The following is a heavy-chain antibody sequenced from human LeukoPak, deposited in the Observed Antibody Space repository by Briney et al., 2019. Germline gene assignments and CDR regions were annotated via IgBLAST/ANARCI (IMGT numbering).Heavy chain of an antibody. V-gene: IGHV1-69*04. D-gene: IGHD2-21*02. CDR3: ARGGPLQFFSPLDF. Sequence: SVKVSCKASGGTFSSYAISWVRQAPGQGLEWMGRIIPILGIANYAQKFQGRVTITADKSTSTAYMELSSLRSEDTAVYYCARGGPLQFFSPLDFWGQGTLATVSS. CDR1: GGTFSSYA. J-gene: IGHJ4*02. CDR2: IIPILGIA.